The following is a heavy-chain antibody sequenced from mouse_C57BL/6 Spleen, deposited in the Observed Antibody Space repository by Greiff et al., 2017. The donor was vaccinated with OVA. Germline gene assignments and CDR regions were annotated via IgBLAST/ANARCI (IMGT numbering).Heavy chain of an antibody. V-gene: IGHV1-61*01. CDR3: ARGGDLLWYLDY. Sequence: VQLQQPGAELVRPGSSVKLSCKASGYTFTSYWMDWVKQRPGQGLEWIGNIYPSDSETHYNQKFKDKATLTVDKSSSTAYMQLSSLTSDDSAVYYCARGGDLLWYLDYWGQGTTLTVSS. CDR2: IYPSDSET. J-gene: IGHJ2*01. CDR1: GYTFTSYW. D-gene: IGHD2-1*01.